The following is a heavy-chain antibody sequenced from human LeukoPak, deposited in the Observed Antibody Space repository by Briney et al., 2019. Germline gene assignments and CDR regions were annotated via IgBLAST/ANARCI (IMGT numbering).Heavy chain of an antibody. D-gene: IGHD3-10*01. CDR1: GGSISSGDYY. CDR2: IYYSGST. V-gene: IGHV4-30-4*01. J-gene: IGHJ4*02. Sequence: SEILSLTCTVSGGSISSGDYYWSWIRQPPGKGLEWIGYIYYSGSTYYNPSLKSRVTISVDTSKNQFSLKLSSVTAADTAVYYCASLMVRGVLFDYWGQGTLVTVSS. CDR3: ASLMVRGVLFDY.